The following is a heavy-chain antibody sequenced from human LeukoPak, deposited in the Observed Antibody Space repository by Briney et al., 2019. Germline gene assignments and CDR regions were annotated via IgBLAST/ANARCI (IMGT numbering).Heavy chain of an antibody. V-gene: IGHV3-48*03. CDR3: ARTPLRLRLGELSPHSVGYFDY. CDR2: ISSSGSTI. J-gene: IGHJ4*02. Sequence: GGSLRLSCAASGFTFDDYAMNWVRQAPGKGLEWVSYISSSGSTIYYADSVKGRFTISRDNAKNSLYLQMNSLRAEDTAVYYCARTPLRLRLGELSPHSVGYFDYWGQGTLVTVSS. D-gene: IGHD3-16*02. CDR1: GFTFDDYA.